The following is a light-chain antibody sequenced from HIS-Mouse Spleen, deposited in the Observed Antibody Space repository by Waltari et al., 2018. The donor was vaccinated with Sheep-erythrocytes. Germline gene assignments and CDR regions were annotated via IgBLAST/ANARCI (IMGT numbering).Light chain of an antibody. CDR2: DVS. CDR3: CSYAGSYNHV. J-gene: IGLJ1*01. V-gene: IGLV2-11*01. CDR1: SSDVGGYNY. Sequence: QSALTQPRSVSGSPGQSVTISCTGTSSDVGGYNYVSWYQQHPGKAPKLMIYDVSKVPSGVPDRFSGSKSGNTASLTISGLQAEDEADDYCCSYAGSYNHVFATGTKVTVL.